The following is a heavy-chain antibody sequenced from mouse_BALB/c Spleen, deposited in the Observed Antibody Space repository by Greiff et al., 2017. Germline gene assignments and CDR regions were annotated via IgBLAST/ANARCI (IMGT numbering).Heavy chain of an antibody. J-gene: IGHJ4*01. D-gene: IGHD3-3*01. CDR3: ARAPVGQDYAMDY. CDR1: GFTFTDYY. Sequence: EVMLVESGGGLVQPGGSLRLSCATSGFTFTDYYMSWVRQPPGKALEWLGFIRNKANGYTTEYSASVKGRFTISRDNSQSNLYLQMITLRAEDIATYNCARAPVGQDYAMDYWGQGTSVTVSA. V-gene: IGHV7-3*02. CDR2: IRNKANGYTT.